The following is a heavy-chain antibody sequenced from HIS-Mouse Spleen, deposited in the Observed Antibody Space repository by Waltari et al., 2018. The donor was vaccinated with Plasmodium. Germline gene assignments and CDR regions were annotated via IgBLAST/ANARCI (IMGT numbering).Heavy chain of an antibody. V-gene: IGHV4-34*01. Sequence: QVQLQQWGAGLLKPSETLSLTCAVYGGSFSGYYWSWIRQPPGKGLEWIGEINHSGSTNSNPPLWSRFTISVYTSKNHFSLKLSSVTAADTAVYYCPSSGSGSYYYWGQGTLVTVSS. CDR2: INHSGST. J-gene: IGHJ4*02. D-gene: IGHD3-10*01. CDR3: PSSGSGSYYY. CDR1: GGSFSGYY.